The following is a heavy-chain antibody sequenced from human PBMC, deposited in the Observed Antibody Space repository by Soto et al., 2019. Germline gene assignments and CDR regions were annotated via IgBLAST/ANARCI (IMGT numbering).Heavy chain of an antibody. CDR1: GFIFSDYY. V-gene: IGHV3-11*06. J-gene: IGHJ6*02. D-gene: IGHD3-10*01. CDR2: ISGTDPYM. Sequence: QVQLVEYGGGLVKPGGSLRLSCAASGFIFSDYYMSWVRQAPGKGLEWVSYISGTDPYMKYADAVRGRFTISRDNAKNSLYLQMTSLRDDYTAVYYCARGSRVRGMNVWGQGTTVTVSS. CDR3: ARGSRVRGMNV.